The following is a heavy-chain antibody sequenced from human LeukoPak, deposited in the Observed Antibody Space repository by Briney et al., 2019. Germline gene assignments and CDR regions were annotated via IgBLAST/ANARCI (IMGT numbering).Heavy chain of an antibody. V-gene: IGHV4-34*01. J-gene: IGHJ5*02. Sequence: PSETLSLTCAVYGGSFSGYYWSWIRQPPGKGLEWIGEINHSGSTNYNPSLKSRVTISVDTSKNQFSLKLTSVTAADTGVYYCARGGRRSGSFSNWFGPWGQGTLVTVSS. CDR1: GGSFSGYY. CDR3: ARGGRRSGSFSNWFGP. CDR2: INHSGST. D-gene: IGHD1-26*01.